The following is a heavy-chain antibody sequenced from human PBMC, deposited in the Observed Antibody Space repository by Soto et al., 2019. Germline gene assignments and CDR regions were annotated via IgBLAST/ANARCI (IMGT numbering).Heavy chain of an antibody. D-gene: IGHD2-21*02. Sequence: QVQLVQSGAEVKKPGASVKVSCKASGDTFTDYYIHWVRQAPGQGLEWMGTVNPSGGHTTYAQHFLGRMTMTRDTSTSTLYMERCARGGHVVVVTAALDYWGQGTLVTVSS. CDR1: GDTFTDYY. J-gene: IGHJ4*02. CDR2: VNPSGGHT. V-gene: IGHV1-46*01. CDR3: LDY.